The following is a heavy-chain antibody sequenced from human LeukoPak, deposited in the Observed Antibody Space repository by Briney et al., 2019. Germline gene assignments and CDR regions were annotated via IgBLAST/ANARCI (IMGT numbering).Heavy chain of an antibody. CDR2: ISGDGTIT. CDR3: AKDTPLFYHYYGIDV. J-gene: IGHJ6*02. Sequence: GGSLRLSCAASGLNLDAYAMHWVRQAPGKGLEWFSLISGDGTITYYADSVKGRFTISRDNSKNSLFLEMNSLRSEDTALYYCAKDTPLFYHYYGIDVWGQGTTVTVSS. CDR1: GLNLDAYA. V-gene: IGHV3-43*02.